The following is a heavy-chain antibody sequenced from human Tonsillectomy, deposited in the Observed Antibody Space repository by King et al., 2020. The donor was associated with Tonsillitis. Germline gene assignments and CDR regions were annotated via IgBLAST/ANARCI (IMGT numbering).Heavy chain of an antibody. CDR1: GFTFSSYA. J-gene: IGHJ4*02. Sequence: VQLVQSEGGLVQPGGSLRLSCSASGFTFSSYAMHWVRQAPGKGLEYVSAISCNGGSTYYAVSVKGRFTISRDNSKNTLSLQMSSLRAEDTAVYYCVKGWWDYYDSSGWLIDYWGQGTLVTVSS. D-gene: IGHD3-22*01. V-gene: IGHV3-64D*06. CDR3: VKGWWDYYDSSGWLIDY. CDR2: ISCNGGST.